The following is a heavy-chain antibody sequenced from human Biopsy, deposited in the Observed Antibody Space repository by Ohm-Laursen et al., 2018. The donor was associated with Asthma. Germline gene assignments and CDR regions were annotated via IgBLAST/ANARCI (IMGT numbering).Heavy chain of an antibody. CDR3: ARTYYDFLTGQVKDVFGV. CDR1: GYNFISFA. D-gene: IGHD3-9*01. J-gene: IGHJ3*01. V-gene: IGHV1-3*04. CDR2: VNTGNGDT. Sequence: ASVTVSCKASGYNFISFAIHWVRQAPGQRLEWIGWVNTGNGDTKYSQKFQGRVTITRDTSASTAYMELRSLRSEDTATYYCARTYYDFLTGQVKDVFGVWGQGTMVTVSS.